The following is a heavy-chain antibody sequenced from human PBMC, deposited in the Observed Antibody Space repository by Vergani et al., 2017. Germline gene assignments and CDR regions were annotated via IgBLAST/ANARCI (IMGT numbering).Heavy chain of an antibody. Sequence: QLQLQESGPGLVKPSETLSLTCTVSGGSISSSSYYWGWIRQPPGKGLGWIGSIYYSGSTYYNPSLKSRVTISVDTSKNQFSLKLSSVTAADTAVYYCARRTIHDYIWGSYRTYYFDYWGQGTLVTVSS. CDR1: GGSISSSSYY. V-gene: IGHV4-39*01. CDR3: ARRTIHDYIWGSYRTYYFDY. J-gene: IGHJ4*02. CDR2: IYYSGST. D-gene: IGHD3-16*02.